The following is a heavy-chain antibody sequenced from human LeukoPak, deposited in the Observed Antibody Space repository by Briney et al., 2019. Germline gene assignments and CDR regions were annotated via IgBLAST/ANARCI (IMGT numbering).Heavy chain of an antibody. CDR1: GFTFSAYS. D-gene: IGHD3-10*01. V-gene: IGHV3-21*01. J-gene: IGHJ4*02. CDR3: AKDPTLLWFGESPHFDY. Sequence: GGSLRLSCAASGFTFSAYSLNWVRQAPGKGLEWISSISFSGTYIYYADSVKGRITISRDNSKNTLYLQMNSLRAEDTAVYYCAKDPTLLWFGESPHFDYWGQGTLVTVSS. CDR2: ISFSGTYI.